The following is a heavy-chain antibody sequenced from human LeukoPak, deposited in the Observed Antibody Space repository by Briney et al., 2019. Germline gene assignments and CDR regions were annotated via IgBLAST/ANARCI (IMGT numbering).Heavy chain of an antibody. CDR2: IYYSGRT. J-gene: IGHJ6*03. V-gene: IGHV4-59*12. CDR1: GGSINSYY. D-gene: IGHD1-26*01. CDR3: ATTQGASGSYWPSYYYYMDV. Sequence: SETLSLTCNVSGGSINSYYWGWFRQPPGKRLESIGYIYYSGRTTYNPSLKSRVTISVDTSTNQISLKLTSVTAADTAVYYCATTQGASGSYWPSYYYYMDVWGKGTTVTVSS.